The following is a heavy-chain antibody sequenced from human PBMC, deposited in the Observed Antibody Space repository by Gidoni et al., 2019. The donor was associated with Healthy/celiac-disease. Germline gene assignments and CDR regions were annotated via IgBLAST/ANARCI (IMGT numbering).Heavy chain of an antibody. CDR2: RGYDGRNK. D-gene: IGHD1-26*01. V-gene: IGHV3-33*01. Sequence: QVQLVESGAGVVQPGRSLRLSCAASGFTFSSYGMRWVRQAPGKGLEWVEVRGYDGRNKYKAKSVKGRFTIARDNSKNTLYLQMNSLRAEDTAVYYCARGNHGGSYLGYYFDYWGQGTLVTVSS. CDR1: GFTFSSYG. J-gene: IGHJ4*02. CDR3: ARGNHGGSYLGYYFDY.